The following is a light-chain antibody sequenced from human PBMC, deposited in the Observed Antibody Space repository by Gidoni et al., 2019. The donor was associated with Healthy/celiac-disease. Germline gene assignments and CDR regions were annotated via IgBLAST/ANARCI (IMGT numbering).Light chain of an antibody. CDR3: QQYYSTPGR. Sequence: DIVMTQSPDSLAVSLGERATINCKSSQSVLYSSNNKNYLAWYQQKPGQPPKLLIYWASTRESGVPDRFSGSGSGTDFTLNISSLQAEDGAVYYCQQYYSTPGRFGQGTKLEIK. V-gene: IGKV4-1*01. CDR1: QSVLYSSNNKNY. CDR2: WAS. J-gene: IGKJ2*04.